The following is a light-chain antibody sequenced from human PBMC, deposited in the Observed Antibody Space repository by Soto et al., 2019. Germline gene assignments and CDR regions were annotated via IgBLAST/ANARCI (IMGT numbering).Light chain of an antibody. CDR3: QSYGSSPSANFV. CDR2: ANN. Sequence: QSVLTQPPSASGTPGQRVTISCSGSSSNIGSNDADWYQHLPGTAPKLLIYANNLRPSGVPDRFSSSKSGTSASLAVSGLRADDEADYYCQSYGSSPSANFVFGTGTKVTVL. V-gene: IGLV1-47*02. J-gene: IGLJ1*01. CDR1: SSNIGSND.